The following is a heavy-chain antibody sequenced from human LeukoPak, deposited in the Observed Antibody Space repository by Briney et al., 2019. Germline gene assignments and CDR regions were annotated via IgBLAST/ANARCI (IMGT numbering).Heavy chain of an antibody. CDR3: ARDVDHYDITGKGLVDI. D-gene: IGHD3-22*01. CDR1: GYTFTGYY. J-gene: IGHJ3*02. CDR2: INPNRGGT. Sequence: ASVKVSCKASGYTFTGYYMHWVRQAPGQGLEWMGWINPNRGGTNYAQKFQGRVTMTRDTSISTAYMELSRLRSDDTAVYHCARDVDHYDITGKGLVDIWGQGTMVTVSS. V-gene: IGHV1-2*02.